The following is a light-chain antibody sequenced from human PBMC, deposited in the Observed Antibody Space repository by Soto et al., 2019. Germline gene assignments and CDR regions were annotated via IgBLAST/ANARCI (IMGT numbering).Light chain of an antibody. CDR3: QQYNNWPPYT. CDR1: QSVSSN. V-gene: IGKV3-15*01. J-gene: IGKJ2*01. Sequence: EIVMTQSPATLSVSPGESATLSCRASQSVSSNLAWYQQKPCQAPRLLIYGASTRATGIPARFSGSGSGTEFTLTISSLQSEEFAVYYCQQYNNWPPYTFGQGTKLEIK. CDR2: GAS.